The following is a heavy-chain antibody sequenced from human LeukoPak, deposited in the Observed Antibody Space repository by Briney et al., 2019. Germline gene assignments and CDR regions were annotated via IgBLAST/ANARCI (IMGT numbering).Heavy chain of an antibody. CDR1: GYSISSGYY. D-gene: IGHD6-6*01. CDR2: IYHSGST. CDR3: ARWTLGSSQANDAFDI. J-gene: IGHJ3*02. Sequence: SETLSLTCTVSGYSISSGYYWGWIRQPPGKGLEWIGSIYHSGSTYYNPSLKSRVTISVDTSKNQFSLKLSSVTAADTAVYYCARWTLGSSQANDAFDIWGQGTMVTVSS. V-gene: IGHV4-38-2*02.